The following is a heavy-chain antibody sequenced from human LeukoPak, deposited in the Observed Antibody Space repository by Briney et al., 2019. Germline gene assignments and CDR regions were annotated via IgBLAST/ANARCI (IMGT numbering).Heavy chain of an antibody. D-gene: IGHD5-24*01. J-gene: IGHJ6*03. CDR2: ISGSGSST. CDR1: GFTFSTYA. Sequence: GGSLRLSCAASGFTFSTYAMTWVRQASGKGLEWVSAISGSGSSTYYADSVKGRFTISRDNSKNTLYLQMNSLRAEDTTVYYCARDSQAIKLARTYYYYYMDVWGKGTTVTVSS. V-gene: IGHV3-23*01. CDR3: ARDSQAIKLARTYYYYYMDV.